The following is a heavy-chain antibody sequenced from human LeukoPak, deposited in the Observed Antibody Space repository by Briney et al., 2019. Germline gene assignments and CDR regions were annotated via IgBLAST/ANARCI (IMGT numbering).Heavy chain of an antibody. CDR3: AREGRLRSFDS. CDR2: ISSTGSYI. CDR1: GFTFSSYS. Sequence: GGSLRLSCAASGFTFSSYSMNWVRQAPGKGLEWVSSISSTGSYIYYADSLKGRFTISRDNAKNSLYLQMNGLRAGDTAVYYCAREGRLRSFDSWGQGTLVTVSS. V-gene: IGHV3-21*01. D-gene: IGHD5-12*01. J-gene: IGHJ4*02.